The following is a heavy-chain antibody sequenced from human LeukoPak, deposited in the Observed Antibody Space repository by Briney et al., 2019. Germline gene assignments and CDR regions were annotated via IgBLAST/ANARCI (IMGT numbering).Heavy chain of an antibody. CDR3: ARDQSETNYYYGMDV. V-gene: IGHV3-64*01. Sequence: GGSLRLSCAASGFTFSSYWMHWVRQAPGKGLEYVSAISSNGGSTYYANSVKGRFTISRDNSKNTLYLQMGSLRAEDLAVYYCARDQSETNYYYGMDVWGQGTTVTVFS. J-gene: IGHJ6*02. CDR2: ISSNGGST. CDR1: GFTFSSYW.